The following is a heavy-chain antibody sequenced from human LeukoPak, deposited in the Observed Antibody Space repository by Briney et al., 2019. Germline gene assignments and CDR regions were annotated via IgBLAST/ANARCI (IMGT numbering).Heavy chain of an antibody. V-gene: IGHV3-66*01. CDR3: ARSNSFDI. CDR1: GFTVSSNY. J-gene: IGHJ3*02. CDR2: IYNGGNT. Sequence: GGSLRLSCAASGFTVSSNYMSWVRQAPGKGLEWVSVIYNGGNTHYADSVKGRFTTSRDNSKNTLYLQMNSLRAEDTAVYYCARSNSFDIWGQGTMVTVST.